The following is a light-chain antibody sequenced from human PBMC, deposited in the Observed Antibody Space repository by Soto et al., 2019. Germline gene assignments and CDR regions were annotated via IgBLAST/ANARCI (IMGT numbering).Light chain of an antibody. CDR3: QQYNDWPPT. J-gene: IGKJ1*01. CDR2: DAS. Sequence: EFVLTQSPGTLSLSPGERATLSCRASQTVRNNYLAWYQQKPGQAPRLLIYDASTRATGIPARFSGSGSGTEFTLSIGSLQSEDFAVYYCQQYNDWPPTFGQGTKVDIK. CDR1: QTVRNN. V-gene: IGKV3-15*01.